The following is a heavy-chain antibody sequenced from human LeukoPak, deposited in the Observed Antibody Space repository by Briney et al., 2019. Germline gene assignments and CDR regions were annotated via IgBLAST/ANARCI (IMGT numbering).Heavy chain of an antibody. V-gene: IGHV3-20*04. J-gene: IGHJ3*02. CDR1: GFTFDDYG. CDR3: ARGLQAFDI. Sequence: PGGSLRLSCAPCGFTFDDYGMSWVRQAPGKGLGWVSGTNWNGGSTGYADFVKGRFTISRDNAKNSLYLQMNSLRAEDTALYYCARGLQAFDIWGQGTMVTVSS. CDR2: TNWNGGST. D-gene: IGHD2-15*01.